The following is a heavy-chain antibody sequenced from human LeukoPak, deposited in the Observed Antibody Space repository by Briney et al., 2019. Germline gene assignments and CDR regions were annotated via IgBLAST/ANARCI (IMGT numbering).Heavy chain of an antibody. CDR1: GGSISTSNYY. V-gene: IGHV4-61*01. J-gene: IGHJ4*02. Sequence: PSETLSLTCTVSGGSISTSNYYWSWIRQPPGKGLEWIGYIYYSGSTNYNPSLKSRVTISVDTSKNQFSLKLSSVTAADTAVYYCARGLPSQYCSSTSCYSPPRFDYWGQGTLVTVSS. CDR3: ARGLPSQYCSSTSCYSPPRFDY. CDR2: IYYSGST. D-gene: IGHD2-2*01.